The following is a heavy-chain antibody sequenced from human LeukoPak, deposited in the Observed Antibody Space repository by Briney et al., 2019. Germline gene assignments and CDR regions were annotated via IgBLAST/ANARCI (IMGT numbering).Heavy chain of an antibody. Sequence: GGSLRLSCAASGFTFSSYAMHWVRQAPGKGLEWVAVISYDGSNKYYADSVKGRFTISRDNSKNTLYLQMNNLRAEDTAVYYCARVAFGAFDIWGQGTMVTVSS. J-gene: IGHJ3*02. D-gene: IGHD3-3*01. CDR2: ISYDGSNK. CDR1: GFTFSSYA. V-gene: IGHV3-30-3*01. CDR3: ARVAFGAFDI.